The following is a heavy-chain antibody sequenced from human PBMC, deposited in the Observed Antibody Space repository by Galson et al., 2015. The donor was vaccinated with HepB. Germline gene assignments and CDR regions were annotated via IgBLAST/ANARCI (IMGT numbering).Heavy chain of an antibody. J-gene: IGHJ4*02. CDR3: AKDGYNSGWHPYYFDY. CDR1: GFTFSSYG. D-gene: IGHD6-19*01. Sequence: SLRLSCAASGFTFSSYGMHWVRQAPGKGLEWVAFIRYDGGNKDYADSVKGRFTITRDNSKNTVYLQMNSLRAEDTAVYYCAKDGYNSGWHPYYFDYWGQGTLVTVSS. V-gene: IGHV3-30*02. CDR2: IRYDGGNK.